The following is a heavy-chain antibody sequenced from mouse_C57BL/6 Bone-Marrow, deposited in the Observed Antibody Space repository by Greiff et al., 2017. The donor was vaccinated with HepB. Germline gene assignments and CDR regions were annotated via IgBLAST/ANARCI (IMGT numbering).Heavy chain of an antibody. D-gene: IGHD2-4*01. CDR1: GFTFSSYG. Sequence: DVMLVESGGDLVKPGGSLKLSCAASGFTFSSYGMSWVRQTPDKRLEWVATISSGGSYTYYPDSVKGRFTISRDNAKNTLYLQMSSLKSEDTAMYYCARLIYYDYFFDYWGQGTTLTVSS. V-gene: IGHV5-6*02. J-gene: IGHJ2*01. CDR3: ARLIYYDYFFDY. CDR2: ISSGGSYT.